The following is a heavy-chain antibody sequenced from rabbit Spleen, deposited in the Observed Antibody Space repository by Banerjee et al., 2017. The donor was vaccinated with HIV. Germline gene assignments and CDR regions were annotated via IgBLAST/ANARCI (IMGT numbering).Heavy chain of an antibody. V-gene: IGHV1S45*01. D-gene: IGHD1-1*01. CDR1: GFPFSEKAV. Sequence: QEQVVESGGGLVQPGGSLALTCKASGFPFSEKAVMCWVRQAPGKGLTWIACINAVTGKAVYASWAKGRFTFSKTSSTTVTLQMTSLTAADTATYFCARDLVAVIGWNFNLWGPGTLVTVS. CDR2: INAVTGKA. J-gene: IGHJ4*01. CDR3: ARDLVAVIGWNFNL.